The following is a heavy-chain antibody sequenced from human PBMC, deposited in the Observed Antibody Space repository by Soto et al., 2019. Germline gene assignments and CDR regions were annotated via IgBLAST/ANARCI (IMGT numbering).Heavy chain of an antibody. D-gene: IGHD3-22*01. CDR2: IKSKADGGTT. J-gene: IGHJ4*01. Sequence: EVQLVESGGGLVKPGGSLRLSCAASGFTFSDAWINWVRQAPGKGLEWVGRIKSKADGGTTDFAAPVKGRFAISRDDSKDMTYMQMNSLKTEDTAVYYCTTDFFFTMKLVRFDYLGHGTLVTVSS. CDR3: TTDFFFTMKLVRFDY. CDR1: GFTFSDAW. V-gene: IGHV3-15*07.